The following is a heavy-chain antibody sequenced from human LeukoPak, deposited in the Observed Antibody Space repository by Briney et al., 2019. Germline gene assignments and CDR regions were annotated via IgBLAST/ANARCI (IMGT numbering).Heavy chain of an antibody. CDR1: GFTFSSYA. CDR3: ARGGSGYDWEVLYGMDV. Sequence: GGSLRLSCAASGFTFSSYAMSWVRQAPGKGLEWVSVIYSGGSTYYADSVKGRFTISRENAKNSLYLQMNSLRAGDTAVYYCARGGSGYDWEVLYGMDVWGQGTTVTVSS. CDR2: IYSGGST. V-gene: IGHV3-66*01. J-gene: IGHJ6*02. D-gene: IGHD5-12*01.